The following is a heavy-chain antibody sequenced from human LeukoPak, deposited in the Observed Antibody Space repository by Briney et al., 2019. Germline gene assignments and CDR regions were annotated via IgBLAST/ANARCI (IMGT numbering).Heavy chain of an antibody. Sequence: GGSLRLSCAGSGFTFSSHSMNWVRQAPGKGLEWVSSISSGSSYIYYADSVKGRFTISRDNVKNSLYLQMNSLRAEDTAVYYCARDPPRDSDGYTLYYFDYWGQGTLVTVSS. V-gene: IGHV3-21*01. D-gene: IGHD3-22*01. CDR2: ISSGSSYI. J-gene: IGHJ4*02. CDR1: GFTFSSHS. CDR3: ARDPPRDSDGYTLYYFDY.